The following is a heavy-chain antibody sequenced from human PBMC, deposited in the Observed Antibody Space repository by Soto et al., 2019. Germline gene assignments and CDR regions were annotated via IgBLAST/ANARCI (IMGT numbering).Heavy chain of an antibody. Sequence: PSETLSLTCTVSGGSISSYYWSWIRQPPGKGLEWIGYIFYSGSTNYNPSLKSRVTISVDTSKNQFSLKLSSVTAADTAVYYCARGYSSSSDYWGQGTLVTVSS. CDR1: GGSISSYY. V-gene: IGHV4-59*08. CDR3: ARGYSSSSDY. J-gene: IGHJ4*02. CDR2: IFYSGST. D-gene: IGHD6-13*01.